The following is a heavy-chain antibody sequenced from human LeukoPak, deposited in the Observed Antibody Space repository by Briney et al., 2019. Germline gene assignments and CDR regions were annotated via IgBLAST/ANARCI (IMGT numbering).Heavy chain of an antibody. J-gene: IGHJ4*02. CDR1: GGSISSGSYY. CDR2: IYTSGST. D-gene: IGHD2-15*01. CDR3: ARALGYCSGGSCLIFDY. Sequence: PSETLSLTCTVSGGSISSGSYYWSWIRQPAGKGLEWIGRIYTSGSTNYNPSLKSRVTISVDTSKNQFSLKLSSVTVADTAVYYCARALGYCSGGSCLIFDYWGQGTLVNVSS. V-gene: IGHV4-61*02.